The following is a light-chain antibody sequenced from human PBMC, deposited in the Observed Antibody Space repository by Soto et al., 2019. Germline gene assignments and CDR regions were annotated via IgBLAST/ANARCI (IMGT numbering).Light chain of an antibody. CDR2: DAS. J-gene: IGKJ4*01. Sequence: DIVLTQSPGTLSLSPGERATLSCRASQSVSSSYLAWYRQKPGQAPRLLIYDASSRATGIPDRFSGGGSGTDFTLTISRLEPEDFAVYYCQQFSSYPLTFGGGTKVDIK. CDR1: QSVSSSY. CDR3: QQFSSYPLT. V-gene: IGKV3-20*01.